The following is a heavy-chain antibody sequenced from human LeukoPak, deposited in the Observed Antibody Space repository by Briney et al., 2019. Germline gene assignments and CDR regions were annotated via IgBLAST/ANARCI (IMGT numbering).Heavy chain of an antibody. D-gene: IGHD3-22*01. CDR1: GFTFSSYA. J-gene: IGHJ4*02. CDR3: AKGNRITMIVVVITLDY. CDR2: ISGSGGST. V-gene: IGHV3-23*01. Sequence: GGSLRLSCAASGFTFSSYAMSWVRQAPGKGLEWVSAISGSGGSTYYADSVKGRFTISRDNSKNTLYLQMNSLRAQDTGVYVCAKGNRITMIVVVITLDYWGQGTLVTVSS.